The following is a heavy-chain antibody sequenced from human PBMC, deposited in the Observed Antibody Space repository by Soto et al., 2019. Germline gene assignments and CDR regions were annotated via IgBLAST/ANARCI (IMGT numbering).Heavy chain of an antibody. CDR1: GGSINAFF. CDR3: ATQTGLYYYGLDV. J-gene: IGHJ6*02. Sequence: PSETLSLTCTVSGGSINAFFWSWVRQPPGKGLESIGYIFYSGSTNYNPSLKSRVTISLDTSKTQFSLNLTSVTAADTAVYYCATQTGLYYYGLDVWGQGTMVT. V-gene: IGHV4-59*01. CDR2: IFYSGST.